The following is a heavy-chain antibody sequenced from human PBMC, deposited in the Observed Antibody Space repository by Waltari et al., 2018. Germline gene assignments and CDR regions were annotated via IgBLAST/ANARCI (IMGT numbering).Heavy chain of an antibody. CDR2: INHSGST. J-gene: IGHJ4*02. CDR3: ARAVYSSSWYG. Sequence: QVQLQQGGAGPLKPSATLSPTCAVHGGSIRGSSWGWIRQPPGKGLEWLGEINHSGSTNYNPALKSRVTISADTSKNQFSLKLSSVTAADTAVYSCARAVYSSSWYGWGQGTLVTVSS. V-gene: IGHV4-34*01. D-gene: IGHD6-13*01. CDR1: GGSIRGSS.